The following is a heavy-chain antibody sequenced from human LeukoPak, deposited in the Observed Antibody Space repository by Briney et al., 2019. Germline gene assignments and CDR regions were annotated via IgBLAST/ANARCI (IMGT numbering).Heavy chain of an antibody. D-gene: IGHD4-17*01. CDR1: GFTFSSYW. J-gene: IGHJ4*02. V-gene: IGHV3-7*01. CDR2: IKQDGSEK. Sequence: PGGSLRLSCAASGFTFSSYWMGWVRQAPGKGLEWVANIKQDGSEKYYVDSVKGRFTISRDNAKNSLFLQMISLRAEDTALYFCATDYGDYAYYADYWGQGTLVSVSS. CDR3: ATDYGDYAYYADY.